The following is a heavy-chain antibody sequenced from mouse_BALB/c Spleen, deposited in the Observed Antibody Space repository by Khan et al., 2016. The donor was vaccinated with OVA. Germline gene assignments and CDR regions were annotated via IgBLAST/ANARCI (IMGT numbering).Heavy chain of an antibody. D-gene: IGHD1-3*01. Sequence: QVQLKQSGPGLVAPSQSLSITCTVSGFSLTDYGVSWIRQPPGQGLEWLGVIWGGGITYYNSALKSRLSISKDNSKSQVFLQMNSLQTDDTAMYYCAKPLNLYPYYFDYWGQGTTLTVSS. J-gene: IGHJ2*01. V-gene: IGHV2-6-5*01. CDR2: IWGGGIT. CDR1: GFSLTDYG. CDR3: AKPLNLYPYYFDY.